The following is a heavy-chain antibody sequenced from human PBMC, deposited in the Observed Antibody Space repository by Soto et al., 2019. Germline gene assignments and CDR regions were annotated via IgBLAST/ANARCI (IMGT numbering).Heavy chain of an antibody. CDR1: GFTFSISP. Sequence: GGSLRLSCAASGFTFSISPMHWVRQAPGKGPEWVALISYDGTNKFYADSVKGRFTISRDNSKSTLYLHVDSLRPEDAAVYYCARDPKTTGGQHWAFNYFDSWGQGTLVTVSS. CDR3: ARDPKTTGGQHWAFNYFDS. CDR2: ISYDGTNK. V-gene: IGHV3-30-3*01. J-gene: IGHJ4*02. D-gene: IGHD2-8*02.